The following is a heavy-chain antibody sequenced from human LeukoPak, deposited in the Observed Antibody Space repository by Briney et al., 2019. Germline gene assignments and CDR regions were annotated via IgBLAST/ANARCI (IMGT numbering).Heavy chain of an antibody. Sequence: PGGSLRLSCAASGFTFSNFWMSWVRQAPGKGLEWVANIKQDGSEKYYVDSVKGRFIISRDNAKNSLYLQLNSLRAEDTAVYFCARDGNWGQGTLVTVSS. CDR2: IKQDGSEK. D-gene: IGHD1-26*01. CDR3: ARDGN. V-gene: IGHV3-7*01. CDR1: GFTFSNFW. J-gene: IGHJ4*02.